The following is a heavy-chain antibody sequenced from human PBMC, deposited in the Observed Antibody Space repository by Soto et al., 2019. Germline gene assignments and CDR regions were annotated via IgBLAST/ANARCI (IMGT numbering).Heavy chain of an antibody. J-gene: IGHJ4*02. CDR3: ATQGWICSGGSCYSEAAFFDY. CDR1: GYSFTSYW. D-gene: IGHD2-15*01. Sequence: GESLKISCKGSGYSFTSYWISWVRQMPGKGLEWTGRIDPSDSYTNYSPSFQGHVTISADKSISTAYLQWSSLKASDTAMYYCATQGWICSGGSCYSEAAFFDYWGQGTLVTVSS. CDR2: IDPSDSYT. V-gene: IGHV5-10-1*01.